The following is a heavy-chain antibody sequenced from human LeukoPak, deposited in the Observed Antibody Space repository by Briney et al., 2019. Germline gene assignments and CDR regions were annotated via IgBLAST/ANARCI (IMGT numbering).Heavy chain of an antibody. CDR3: ARGPYSSSWSAWFDP. CDR2: ISSTCSSI. D-gene: IGHD6-13*01. Sequence: GGSLRLSCAASGFTFSSYEMNWVRQAPGKGLEWVSYISSTCSSIYYADSVKGRFTISRDNAKNSLYLQMNSLRAEDTAIYYCARGPYSSSWSAWFDPWGQGTLVTVSS. J-gene: IGHJ5*02. CDR1: GFTFSSYE. V-gene: IGHV3-48*03.